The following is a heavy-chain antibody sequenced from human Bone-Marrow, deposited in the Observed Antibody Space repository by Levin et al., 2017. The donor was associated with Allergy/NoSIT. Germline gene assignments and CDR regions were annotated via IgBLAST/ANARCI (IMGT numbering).Heavy chain of an antibody. CDR2: ISYDGSNK. D-gene: IGHD3-22*01. Sequence: GGSLRLSCAASGFTFSSYAMHWVRQAPGKGLEWVAVISYDGSNKYYADSVKGRFTISRDNSKNTLYLQMNSLRAEDTAVYYCARASYYYDQYYFDYWGQGTLVTVSS. CDR1: GFTFSSYA. J-gene: IGHJ4*02. V-gene: IGHV3-30*04. CDR3: ARASYYYDQYYFDY.